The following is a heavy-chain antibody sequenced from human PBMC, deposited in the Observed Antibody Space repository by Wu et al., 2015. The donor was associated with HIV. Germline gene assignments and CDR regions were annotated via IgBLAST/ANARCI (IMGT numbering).Heavy chain of an antibody. D-gene: IGHD6-13*01. CDR1: GGTFSSYA. J-gene: IGHJ4*02. CDR2: IVPMFGIA. CDR3: ARLGDGIRAADHFDY. Sequence: QVQLVQSGAEVRKPGSSVKVSCKASGGTFSSYAISWVRQAPGQGLEWMGGIVPMFGIAKYAQKFQGRVTITTDESTSTAYMELSSLRFEDTAVYYCARLGDGIRAADHFDYWGQGTLVTVSS. V-gene: IGHV1-69*05.